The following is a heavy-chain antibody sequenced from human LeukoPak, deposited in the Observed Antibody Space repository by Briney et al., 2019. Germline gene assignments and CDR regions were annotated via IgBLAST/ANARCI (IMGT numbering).Heavy chain of an antibody. CDR2: INHSGST. CDR3: ARAPEVTADAFDI. CDR1: GGSFSGYY. J-gene: IGHJ3*02. V-gene: IGHV4-34*01. D-gene: IGHD2-21*02. Sequence: YPSETLSLTCAVYGGSFSGYYWSWIRQPPGKGLEWIGEINHSGSTNYNPSLKSRVTISVDTSKNQFSLKLSSVTAADTAVYYCARAPEVTADAFDIWGQGTMVTVSS.